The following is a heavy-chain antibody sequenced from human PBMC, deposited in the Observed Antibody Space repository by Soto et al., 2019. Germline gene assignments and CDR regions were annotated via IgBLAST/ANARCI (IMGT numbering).Heavy chain of an antibody. V-gene: IGHV1-69*13. CDR1: AGTFSSYA. D-gene: IGHD3-22*01. J-gene: IGHJ4*02. CDR2: IIPIFGTA. CDR3: ARVPVRDSSGIDY. Sequence: GASVKVSCKASAGTFSSYAISWVRQAPGQGLEWLGGIIPIFGTANYAQKFQGRVTITADESTSTAYMELSSLRSEDTAVYYCARVPVRDSSGIDYWGQGTLVTVSS.